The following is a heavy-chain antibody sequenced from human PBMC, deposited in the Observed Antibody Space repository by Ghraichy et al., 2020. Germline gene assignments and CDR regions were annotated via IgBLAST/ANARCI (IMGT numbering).Heavy chain of an antibody. CDR3: ARGESSGWYHFSDAFDI. CDR1: GGSISSSSYY. CDR2: IYYSGST. Sequence: SETLSLTCTVSGGSISSSSYYWGWIRQPPGKGLEWIGSIYYSGSTYYNPSLKRRVTISVDKSKNQFSLKLSSVTAADTAVYYCARGESSGWYHFSDAFDIWGQGTMVTVSS. V-gene: IGHV4-39*01. D-gene: IGHD6-19*01. J-gene: IGHJ3*02.